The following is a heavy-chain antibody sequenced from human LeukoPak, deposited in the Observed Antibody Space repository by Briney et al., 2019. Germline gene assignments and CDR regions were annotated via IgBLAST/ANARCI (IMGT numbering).Heavy chain of an antibody. CDR1: GGSFSGYY. CDR3: ARDGYGSSGSSFDY. Sequence: SETLSLTCAVYGGSFSGYYWSWIRQPPGKGLEWIGEINHSGSTNYNPSLKSRVTISVDTSKNQFSLKLSSVTAADTAVYYCARDGYGSSGSSFDYWGQGTLVTVSS. J-gene: IGHJ4*02. D-gene: IGHD3-22*01. CDR2: INHSGST. V-gene: IGHV4-34*01.